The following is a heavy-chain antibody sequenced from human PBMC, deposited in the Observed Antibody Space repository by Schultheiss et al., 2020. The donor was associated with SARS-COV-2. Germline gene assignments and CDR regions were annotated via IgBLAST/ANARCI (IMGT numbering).Heavy chain of an antibody. D-gene: IGHD2-8*01. CDR1: GFTFSSYG. CDR2: ISYDGSNK. J-gene: IGHJ4*02. V-gene: IGHV3-30*19. Sequence: GGCLRLSCAASGFTFSSYGMQWVRQAPGKGLEWVAVISYDGSNKYYADSVKGRFTISRDNSKNTLYLQMNSLRAEDTAVYYCARGKMGFDYWGQGTLVTVSS. CDR3: ARGKMGFDY.